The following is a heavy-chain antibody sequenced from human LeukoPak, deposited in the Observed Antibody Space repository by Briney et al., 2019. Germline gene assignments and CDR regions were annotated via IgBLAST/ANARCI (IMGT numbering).Heavy chain of an antibody. CDR1: GFTFSSYE. D-gene: IGHD1-1*01. CDR3: ARGGSGNWNAPFDY. CDR2: ISSSGSTI. V-gene: IGHV3-48*03. Sequence: GGSLRLSCAASGFTFSSYEMNWVRQAPGKGLEWVSYISSSGSTIYYADSVKGRFTISRDNAKNSLYLQMNSLRAEDTAVYYCARGGSGNWNAPFDYWGQGTLVTVSS. J-gene: IGHJ4*02.